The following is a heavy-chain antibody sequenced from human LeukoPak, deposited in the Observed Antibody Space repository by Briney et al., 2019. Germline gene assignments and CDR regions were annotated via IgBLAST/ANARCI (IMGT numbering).Heavy chain of an antibody. CDR3: AKWGDYDILTGYYVPDY. Sequence: GGSLRLSCVASGFTFTNYAMSWVRQAPGKGLEWVSAITGSDGTTHYADSVKGRFTISRDNSKNTLYLQVNSLRAEDTAVYYCAKWGDYDILTGYYVPDYWGQGTLVTVSS. J-gene: IGHJ4*02. CDR1: GFTFTNYA. CDR2: ITGSDGTT. D-gene: IGHD3-9*01. V-gene: IGHV3-23*01.